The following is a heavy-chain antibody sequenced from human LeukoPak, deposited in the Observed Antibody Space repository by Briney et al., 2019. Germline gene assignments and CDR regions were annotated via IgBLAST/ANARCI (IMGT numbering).Heavy chain of an antibody. Sequence: PSETLSLTCTVSGGSISSYYWSWIRQPPGKGLEWIGYIYYSGGTNYNPSLKSRVTISVDTSKNQFSLKLSSVTAADTAVYYCARTDYDILTGSGAFDIWGQGTMVTVSS. J-gene: IGHJ3*02. CDR1: GGSISSYY. V-gene: IGHV4-59*01. CDR3: ARTDYDILTGSGAFDI. D-gene: IGHD3-9*01. CDR2: IYYSGGT.